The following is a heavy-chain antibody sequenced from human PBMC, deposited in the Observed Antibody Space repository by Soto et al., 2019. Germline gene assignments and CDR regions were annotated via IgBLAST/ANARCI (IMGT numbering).Heavy chain of an antibody. V-gene: IGHV3-30-3*01. J-gene: IGHJ6*02. CDR2: IPYDGSNK. CDR1: GFTFSSYA. CDR3: AREAPMDV. Sequence: GGSLRLSCAASGFTFSSYAMHWVRQAPGKGLEWVAVIPYDGSNKYYADSVKGRFTISRDNSKNTLYLQMNSLRAEDTAVYYCAREAPMDVWGQGTTVTVSS.